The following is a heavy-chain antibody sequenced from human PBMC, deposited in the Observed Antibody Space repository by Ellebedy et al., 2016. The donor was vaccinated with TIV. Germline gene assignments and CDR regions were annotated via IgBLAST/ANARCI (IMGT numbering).Heavy chain of an antibody. CDR1: GYTFTSYG. CDR2: MNPKSGDT. J-gene: IGHJ5*02. Sequence: AASVKVSCKTSGYTFTSYGISWVRQASGQGPEWMGWMNPKSGDTNYAQKFQGRVTMTRNTSITTAYMELSSLRSDDTAVYYCARGKLRFLESLGDWFDPWGQGTLVTVSS. D-gene: IGHD3-3*01. V-gene: IGHV1-8*01. CDR3: ARGKLRFLESLGDWFDP.